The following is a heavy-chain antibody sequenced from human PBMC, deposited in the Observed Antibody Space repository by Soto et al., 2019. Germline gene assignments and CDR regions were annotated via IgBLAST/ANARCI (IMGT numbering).Heavy chain of an antibody. CDR1: GGTFSSYA. D-gene: IGHD3-3*01. V-gene: IGHV1-69*01. Sequence: QVQLVQSGAEEKKPGSSVKVSCKASGGTFSSYAISWVRQAPGQGLEWMGGIIPIFGTANYAQKFQGRVTITADESTSTAYMELSSLRSEDTAVYYCATTYYDFWSGYLTSLYYFDYWGQGTLVTVSS. CDR3: ATTYYDFWSGYLTSLYYFDY. J-gene: IGHJ4*02. CDR2: IIPIFGTA.